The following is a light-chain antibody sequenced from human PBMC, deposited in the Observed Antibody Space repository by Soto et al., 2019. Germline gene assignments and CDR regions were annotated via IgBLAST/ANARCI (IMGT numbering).Light chain of an antibody. Sequence: ETVLTQSPGTLSLSPGERATLSCRASQSITNNYLAWYQQKPGQAPRLLIYGASSRVTGIPDRFSGSGSGTDFTLTISRPEPEDFAVYYCQQYRTSPITFGQGTLLEIK. CDR3: QQYRTSPIT. CDR1: QSITNNY. CDR2: GAS. J-gene: IGKJ5*01. V-gene: IGKV3-20*01.